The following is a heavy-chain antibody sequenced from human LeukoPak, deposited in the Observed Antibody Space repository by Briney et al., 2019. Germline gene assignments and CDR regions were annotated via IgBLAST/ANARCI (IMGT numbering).Heavy chain of an antibody. V-gene: IGHV3-7*02. CDR1: GFTFSSYW. CDR2: IKHDGSEE. CDR3: ATDGESSAY. Sequence: GGSLRLSCAASGFTFSSYWMSWVRQAPGEGLEWVANIKHDGSEEYYVHSVKGRFTISRDNAKNSLYLQMNSLRAEDTAVYYCATDGESSAYWGQGILVTVSS. J-gene: IGHJ4*02. D-gene: IGHD2-8*02.